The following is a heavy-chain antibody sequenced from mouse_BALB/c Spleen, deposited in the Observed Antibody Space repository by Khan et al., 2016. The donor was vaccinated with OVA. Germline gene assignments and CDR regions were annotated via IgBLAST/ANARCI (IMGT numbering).Heavy chain of an antibody. V-gene: IGHV5-6*01. CDR1: GFTFSTYG. J-gene: IGHJ3*01. CDR2: VSTGGTYT. D-gene: IGHD1-1*01. CDR3: SRLAYYYDSGGFAY. Sequence: EVELVESGGDLVKPGGSLKLSCAASGFTFSTYGMSWVRQTPDRRLEWVATVSTGGTYTYYPDSVGGRFTISRDNAKNPLYLPMSSLRSEDTAMFYCSRLAYYYDSGGFAYWGQGTLVTVSA.